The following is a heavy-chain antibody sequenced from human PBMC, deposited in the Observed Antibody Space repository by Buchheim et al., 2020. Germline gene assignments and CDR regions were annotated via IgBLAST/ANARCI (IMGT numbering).Heavy chain of an antibody. CDR3: ARDRHRLGVGGIGGNYYDMDV. CDR2: IDPSDDST. CDR1: GYTFSSYY. D-gene: IGHD2-15*01. V-gene: IGHV1-46*01. J-gene: IGHJ6*02. Sequence: QVHLVQSGAEVKEPGASVKVSCKASGYTFSSYYVHWVRQARGQGLEWMGVIDPSDDSTAYAQKFHGRVKMTRDTSTSTVDMDLSSLRSEDTALYYCARDRHRLGVGGIGGNYYDMDVWGQGTT.